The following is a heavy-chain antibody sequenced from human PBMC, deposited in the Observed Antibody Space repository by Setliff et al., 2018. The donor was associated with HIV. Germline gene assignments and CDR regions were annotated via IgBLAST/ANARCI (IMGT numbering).Heavy chain of an antibody. CDR3: ASCHVGYAYDFNY. D-gene: IGHD3-16*01. J-gene: IGHJ4*02. CDR1: FTSSSSYY. V-gene: IGHV4-39*01. Sequence: SETLSLTWGFTSSSSYYWGWIRQPPGKGLEWIGSGSYSGSSYYNPSLKSRVTIAVDTSKNQFSLKLISMTAADTAVYYCASCHVGYAYDFNYWGQGALVTVSS. CDR2: GSYSGSS.